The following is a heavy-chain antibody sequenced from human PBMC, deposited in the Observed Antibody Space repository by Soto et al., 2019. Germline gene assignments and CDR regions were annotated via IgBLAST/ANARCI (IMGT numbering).Heavy chain of an antibody. J-gene: IGHJ5*01. CDR3: ARWVGGSMSDNSGKYDS. V-gene: IGHV3-30*03. CDR2: VSYDGSKK. D-gene: IGHD3-22*01. Sequence: QVQLVESGGGVVQPGTSLRLTCAGSGFTFSRNGMHWVRQAPGKGLEWVALVSYDGSKKYYVDSVKGRFTISRDNSENTLHLQMNSLRSEDTAVYYCARWVGGSMSDNSGKYDSWGQGTLVTVSS. CDR1: GFTFSRNG.